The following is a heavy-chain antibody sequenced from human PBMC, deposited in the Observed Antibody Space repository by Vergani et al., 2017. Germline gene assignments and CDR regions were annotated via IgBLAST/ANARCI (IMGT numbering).Heavy chain of an antibody. Sequence: EVQLLESGGGLVQPGGSLRLSCAASGFTVSSNYMSWVRQAPGKGLEWVSSISSSSSYIYYADSVKGRFTISRDNAKNSLYLQMNSLRAEDTAVYYCARGEWELPVDLWGRGTLVTVSS. CDR2: ISSSSSYI. D-gene: IGHD1-26*01. CDR1: GFTVSSNY. CDR3: ARGEWELPVDL. V-gene: IGHV3-21*01. J-gene: IGHJ2*01.